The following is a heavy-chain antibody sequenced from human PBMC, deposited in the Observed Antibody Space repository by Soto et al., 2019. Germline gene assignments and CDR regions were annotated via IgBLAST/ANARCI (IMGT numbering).Heavy chain of an antibody. CDR2: IIPIFGTA. V-gene: IGHV1-69*01. D-gene: IGHD3-3*01. Sequence: QVQLVQSGAEVKKPGSSVKVSCKASGGTFSSYAISWVRQAPGQGLEWMGGIIPIFGTANYAQKFQGRVTITADESKSTAYMELSSLRSEETAVYYCARGTIFGVVIDGDYYYGMDVWGQGTTVTVSS. CDR1: GGTFSSYA. CDR3: ARGTIFGVVIDGDYYYGMDV. J-gene: IGHJ6*02.